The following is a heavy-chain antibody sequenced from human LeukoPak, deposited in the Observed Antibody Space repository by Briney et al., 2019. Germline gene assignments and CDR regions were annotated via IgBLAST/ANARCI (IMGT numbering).Heavy chain of an antibody. CDR1: GFTFGDYA. J-gene: IGHJ6*03. D-gene: IGHD1-26*01. V-gene: IGHV3-49*04. CDR3: SRASRWELPQSYYNYYYMDV. CDR2: IRSKAYGGTT. Sequence: GRSLRLSCTASGFTFGDYAMSWVRQAPGKGLGWVGFIRSKAYGGTTEYAASVKGRFTILRDDSKSIAYLQMNSLKTEDTAVYYCSRASRWELPQSYYNYYYMDVWGKGTTVTVSS.